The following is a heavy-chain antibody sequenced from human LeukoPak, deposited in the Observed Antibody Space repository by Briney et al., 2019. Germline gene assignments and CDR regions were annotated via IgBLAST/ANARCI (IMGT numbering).Heavy chain of an antibody. CDR1: GFTLRSDW. V-gene: IGHV3-7*01. J-gene: IGHJ4*02. CDR2: INQDGSLK. Sequence: GESLRLSCAASGFTLRSDWMNWVRQAPGKGLEWVANINQDGSLKYYVDSVKGRFTISRDNAKNSLYLQMDSLRVEDTAVYYCARGLSGYASSLGYWGQGTLVTVSA. CDR3: ARGLSGYASSLGY. D-gene: IGHD6-6*01.